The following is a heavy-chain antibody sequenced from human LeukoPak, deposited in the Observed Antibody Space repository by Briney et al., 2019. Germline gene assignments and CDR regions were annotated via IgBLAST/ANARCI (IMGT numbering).Heavy chain of an antibody. J-gene: IGHJ6*02. CDR3: ARVPDFWSGYFYYYGMDI. Sequence: KASETLSLTCTVSGGSISSYYWSWIRQPAGKGLEWIGRIYTSGSTNYNPSLKSRVTISVDTSKNQFSLKLSSVTAADTAVYYCARVPDFWSGYFYYYGMDIWGQGTTVTVSS. D-gene: IGHD3-3*01. V-gene: IGHV4-4*07. CDR1: GGSISSYY. CDR2: IYTSGST.